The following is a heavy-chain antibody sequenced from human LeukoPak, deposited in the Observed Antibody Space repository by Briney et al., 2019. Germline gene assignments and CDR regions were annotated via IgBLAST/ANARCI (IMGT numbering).Heavy chain of an antibody. CDR2: IRSKAYVGTT. CDR3: TRDELYYYYYYMDV. D-gene: IGHD1-7*01. J-gene: IGHJ6*03. V-gene: IGHV3-49*03. Sequence: PGGSLRLSCTASGFTFGEYSMSWFRQAPGKGLDWVGFIRSKAYVGTTEYSASVKRKFTISRDDSKSIAYLQMNSLNTEDKAVYYCTRDELYYYYYYMDVWGKGTTVTVSS. CDR1: GFTFGEYS.